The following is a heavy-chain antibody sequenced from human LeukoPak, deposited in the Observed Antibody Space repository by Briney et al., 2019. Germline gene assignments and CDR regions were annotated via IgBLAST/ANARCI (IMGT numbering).Heavy chain of an antibody. D-gene: IGHD1-26*01. CDR3: ARASSVGGTTFYSY. J-gene: IGHJ4*02. CDR1: GGSISSGVYY. Sequence: SETLSLTCAVSGGSISSGVYYWTWLRPPPGKGLEWSGCVDTSGRTNYNPSVKSRVTMSLDTPKKQFSVNLTSVTAADTAIYYCARASSVGGTTFYSYWGQGTLVSASS. CDR2: VDTSGRT. V-gene: IGHV4-61*02.